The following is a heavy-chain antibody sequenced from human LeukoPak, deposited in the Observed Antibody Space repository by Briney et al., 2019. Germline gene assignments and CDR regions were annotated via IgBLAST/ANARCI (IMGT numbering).Heavy chain of an antibody. CDR3: LSDPRYCGGCSCYSHAFDI. CDR1: GFTFSSYS. J-gene: IGHJ3*02. Sequence: GGSLRLSCAASGFTFSSYSMNWVRQAPGKGLEWVSSISSSSSYKYYADTVKGRFTISSDNAKNSLYLQMNSLTADGTAVYYCLSDPRYCGGCSCYSHAFDIWGQGTMVTVAS. D-gene: IGHD2-15*01. V-gene: IGHV3-21*01. CDR2: ISSSSSYK.